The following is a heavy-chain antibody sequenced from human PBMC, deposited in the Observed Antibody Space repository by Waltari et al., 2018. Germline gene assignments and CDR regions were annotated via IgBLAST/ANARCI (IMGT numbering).Heavy chain of an antibody. D-gene: IGHD3-9*01. J-gene: IGHJ6*02. CDR3: ARDRDYDILTGYHYYYGMDV. CDR2: IIPIFGTA. V-gene: IGHV1-69*05. CDR1: GGTFSSYD. Sequence: QVQLVQSGAEVKKPGSSVKVSCKASGGTFSSYDISWVRQAPGQGLEWMGGIIPIFGTANYAQKFQGRVTITTDESTSTAYMELSSLRSEDTAVYYCARDRDYDILTGYHYYYGMDVWGQGTTVTVSS.